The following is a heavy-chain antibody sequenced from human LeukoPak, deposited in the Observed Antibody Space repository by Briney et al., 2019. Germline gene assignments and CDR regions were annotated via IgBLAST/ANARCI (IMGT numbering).Heavy chain of an antibody. J-gene: IGHJ4*02. CDR2: ISGSGVNT. Sequence: GGSLRLSCAASGFTFSSYAMSWVRQAPGKGLEWVSVISGSGVNTYYADSVKGRFTISRDNSKNTLFLQMNSLRAEDTAVYYCARDLYNPLFGGALGGFDYWGQGTLVTVSS. CDR1: GFTFSSYA. D-gene: IGHD3-16*01. V-gene: IGHV3-23*01. CDR3: ARDLYNPLFGGALGGFDY.